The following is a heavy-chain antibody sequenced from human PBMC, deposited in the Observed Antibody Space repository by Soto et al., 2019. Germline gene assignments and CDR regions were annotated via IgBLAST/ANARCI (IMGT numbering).Heavy chain of an antibody. V-gene: IGHV4-34*01. CDR3: ARVLRVHGSGSYRYYYGMDV. D-gene: IGHD3-10*01. CDR2: INHSGST. Sequence: PSETLSLTCAVYGGSFSGYYWSWIRQPPGKGLEWIGEINHSGSTNYNPSLKSRVTISVDTSKNQFSLKLSSVTAADTAVYYCARVLRVHGSGSYRYYYGMDVWGQGTTVTVSS. CDR1: GGSFSGYY. J-gene: IGHJ6*02.